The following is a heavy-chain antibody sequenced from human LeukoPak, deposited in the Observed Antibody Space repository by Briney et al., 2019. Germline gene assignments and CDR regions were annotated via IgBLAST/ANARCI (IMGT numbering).Heavy chain of an antibody. CDR2: ISGSGGST. Sequence: GGSLRLSCGASGFTFSSYAMSWVRQAPGKGLEWVSAISGSGGSTYYADSVKGRFTISRDNSKNTLYLQMNSLRAEDTAVYYCAKDRGRTYYYDSSGYPPLYFDYWGQGTLVTVSS. V-gene: IGHV3-23*01. D-gene: IGHD3-22*01. CDR1: GFTFSSYA. J-gene: IGHJ4*02. CDR3: AKDRGRTYYYDSSGYPPLYFDY.